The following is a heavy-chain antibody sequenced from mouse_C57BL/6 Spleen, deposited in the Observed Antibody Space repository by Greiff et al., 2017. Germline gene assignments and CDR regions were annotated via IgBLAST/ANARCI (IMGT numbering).Heavy chain of an antibody. V-gene: IGHV3-8*01. CDR3: ARGGTVVATRYFDV. D-gene: IGHD1-1*01. CDR2: ISYSGST. J-gene: IGHJ1*03. Sequence: VQLQQSGPGLAKPSQTLSLTCSVTGYSITSDYWNWIREFPGNKLEYMGYISYSGSTYYNPSLKSRISITRDTSKNQYYLQLNSVTTEDTATYYCARGGTVVATRYFDVWGTGTTVTVSS. CDR1: GYSITSDY.